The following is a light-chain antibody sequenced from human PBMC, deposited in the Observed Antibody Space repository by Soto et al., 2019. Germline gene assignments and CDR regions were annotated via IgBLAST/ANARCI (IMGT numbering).Light chain of an antibody. CDR1: QSVSSN. Sequence: EIVMTQSPATLSVSPVERATLSCRASQSVSSNLAWNQRKPGQAPRLLIYGASTRATDIPARFSGSGSGTEFTLTISSLQSEDFAVYCCQQYNNWPELTFGQGTKVEIK. J-gene: IGKJ1*01. CDR2: GAS. V-gene: IGKV3-15*01. CDR3: QQYNNWPELT.